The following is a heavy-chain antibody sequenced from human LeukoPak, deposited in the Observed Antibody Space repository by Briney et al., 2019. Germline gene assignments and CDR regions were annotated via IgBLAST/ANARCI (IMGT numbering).Heavy chain of an antibody. V-gene: IGHV4-39*01. Sequence: SETLSLTCTVSGGSISSSIYYWGWIRQPPGKGLEWIGSIYYSGSTYYNPSLKSRVTISVDTSKNQFSLKLSSVTAADTAVYYCARRRYSGYDFDYWGQGTLVTVSS. J-gene: IGHJ4*02. D-gene: IGHD5-12*01. CDR1: GGSISSSIYY. CDR2: IYYSGST. CDR3: ARRRYSGYDFDY.